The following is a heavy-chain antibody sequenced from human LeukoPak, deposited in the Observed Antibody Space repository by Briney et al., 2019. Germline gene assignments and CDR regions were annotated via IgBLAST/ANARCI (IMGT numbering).Heavy chain of an antibody. Sequence: GGSLRLSCAASGFTFSDNYISWIRQAPGKGLEWVSYISSSSSYTNYADSVKGRFTISRDNAKNSLYLQMNSLRAEDTAVYYCARGPTMVRVSYKINGFDPWGQGTLVTVSS. CDR2: ISSSSSYT. V-gene: IGHV3-11*06. CDR3: ARGPTMVRVSYKINGFDP. D-gene: IGHD3-10*01. CDR1: GFTFSDNY. J-gene: IGHJ5*02.